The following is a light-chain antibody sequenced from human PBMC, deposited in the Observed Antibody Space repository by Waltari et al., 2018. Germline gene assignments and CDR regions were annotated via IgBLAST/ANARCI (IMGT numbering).Light chain of an antibody. V-gene: IGLV4-69*01. CDR1: SGHSSYA. CDR3: QTWGSGIV. CDR2: LNSDGSH. J-gene: IGLJ2*01. Sequence: QLELTQPPSASASLGASVKLTCTLSSGHSSYAIAWHQQEPEKGPRYLMKLNSDGSHNKGDGIPDRFLGASSGAERYLIISSLQSEDEAAYYCQTWGSGIVFGGGTKLPVL.